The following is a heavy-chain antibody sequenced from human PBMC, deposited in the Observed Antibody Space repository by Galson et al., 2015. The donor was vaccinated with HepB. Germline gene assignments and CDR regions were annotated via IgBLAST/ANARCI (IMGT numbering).Heavy chain of an antibody. CDR3: VSRVTLPSAAPGHNEFFRR. CDR2: IYWNDDK. CDR1: GFSLNSGVG. Sequence: PALVKPTQTLTLTCTFSGFSLNSGVGVGWIRQPPGEALEWLALIYWNDDKTYSPSLKSRLTITKDTSEKQVVLTMTNMDPMDTATYFCVSRVTLPSAAPGHNEFFRRWGQGTLVTVSS. J-gene: IGHJ1*01. D-gene: IGHD2-15*01. V-gene: IGHV2-5*01.